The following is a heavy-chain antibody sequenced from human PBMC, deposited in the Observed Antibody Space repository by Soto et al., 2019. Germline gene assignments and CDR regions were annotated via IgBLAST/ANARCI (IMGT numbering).Heavy chain of an antibody. CDR2: ISYYLSNK. V-gene: IGHV3-30*03. Sequence: GGSLRLSCAASGFTFSSYGMHWVRQAPVNGLEFVAVISYYLSNKYYADSVKGRFTISRYNSKNTLYLQMNSLRAYYTALYYCASEYYASDAFDIWGQGTMVTVSS. J-gene: IGHJ3*02. CDR1: GFTFSSYG. CDR3: ASEYYASDAFDI. D-gene: IGHD1-26*01.